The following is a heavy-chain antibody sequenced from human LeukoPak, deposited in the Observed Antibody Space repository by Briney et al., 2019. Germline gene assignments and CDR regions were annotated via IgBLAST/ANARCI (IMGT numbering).Heavy chain of an antibody. CDR1: GFTFSSYE. D-gene: IGHD3-22*01. Sequence: PGGSLRLSCAGSGFTFSSYEMNWVRQAPGKGLEWVSYISSSGSTRYYADSVKGRFTVSRDNAKNSLYLQMNSLRAEDTAVYYCARGVGGYYDSSGYYLVYWGQGTLVTVSS. CDR2: ISSSGSTR. J-gene: IGHJ4*02. CDR3: ARGVGGYYDSSGYYLVY. V-gene: IGHV3-48*03.